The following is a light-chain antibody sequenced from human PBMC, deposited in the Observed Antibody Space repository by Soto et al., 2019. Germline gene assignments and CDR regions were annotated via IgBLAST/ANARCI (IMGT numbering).Light chain of an antibody. CDR3: SSFGVSFTFG. V-gene: IGLV2-8*02. Sequence: LTQDPFTTSSHTRSVTITSTSARKKEGGYNYVSWYQQHPGKAPKLMIYEVNKRPSGVPDRFSGSKSGNTASLTVSVLQALDESDYCCSSFGVSFTFGIGTG. CDR1: RKKEGGYNY. J-gene: IGLJ1*01. CDR2: EVN.